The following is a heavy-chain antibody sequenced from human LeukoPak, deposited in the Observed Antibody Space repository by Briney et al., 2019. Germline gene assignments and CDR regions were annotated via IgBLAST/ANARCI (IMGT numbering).Heavy chain of an antibody. CDR2: ISSSGSTI. CDR3: AREAGDTAMVYNWFDP. J-gene: IGHJ5*02. Sequence: GGSLRLSCAASGFTFSDYYMSWISQAPGKGLEWISYISSSGSTIYYADSVKGRFTISRDNAKNSLYLQMNSLRAEDTAVYYCAREAGDTAMVYNWFDPWGQGTLVTVSS. V-gene: IGHV3-11*01. CDR1: GFTFSDYY. D-gene: IGHD5-18*01.